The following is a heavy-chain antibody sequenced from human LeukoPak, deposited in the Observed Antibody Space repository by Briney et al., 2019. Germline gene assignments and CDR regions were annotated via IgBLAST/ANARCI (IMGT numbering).Heavy chain of an antibody. J-gene: IGHJ6*02. CDR2: ISAYNGNT. D-gene: IGHD2-2*03. Sequence: GASVKVSCKASGGTFSSYAISWVRQAPGQGLEWMGWISAYNGNTNYAQKLQGRVTMTTDTSTSTAYMELRSLRSDDTAVYYCARESLDRNYYYGMDVWGQGTTVTVSS. CDR1: GGTFSSYA. V-gene: IGHV1-18*01. CDR3: ARESLDRNYYYGMDV.